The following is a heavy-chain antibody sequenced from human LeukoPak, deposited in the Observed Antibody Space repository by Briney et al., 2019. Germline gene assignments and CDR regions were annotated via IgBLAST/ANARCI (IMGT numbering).Heavy chain of an antibody. D-gene: IGHD4-17*01. CDR1: AFTFSFYG. Sequence: GGSLRLSCAASAFTFSFYGLQWVRHAPGKGLQWVAFIRYKEGDTFCGDSVKGRFTISRDNSRSTVYLQMNSLRAEDTAVYYCAEYGDYSLYWGRGTLVTVFS. CDR3: AEYGDYSLY. V-gene: IGHV3-30*02. J-gene: IGHJ4*02. CDR2: IRYKEGDT.